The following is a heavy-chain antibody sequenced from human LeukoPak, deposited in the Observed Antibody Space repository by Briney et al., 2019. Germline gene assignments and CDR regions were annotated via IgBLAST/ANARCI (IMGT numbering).Heavy chain of an antibody. Sequence: ASVKISCKVSGYTFTDYYMHWVQQAPGKGLEWMGLVDPEDGETIYAEKFQGRVTMTRDTSTSTVYMELSSLRSEDTAVYYCARDLVGATKGDYWGQGTLVTVSS. CDR2: VDPEDGET. J-gene: IGHJ4*02. V-gene: IGHV1-69-2*01. CDR3: ARDLVGATKGDY. CDR1: GYTFTDYY. D-gene: IGHD1-26*01.